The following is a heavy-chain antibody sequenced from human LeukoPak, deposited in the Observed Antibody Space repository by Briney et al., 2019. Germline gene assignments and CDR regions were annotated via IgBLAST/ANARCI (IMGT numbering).Heavy chain of an antibody. Sequence: PSETLSLTCTVSGGSISSGGYYWSWIRQHPGKGLEWIGYTYYSGSTYYNPSLKSRVTISVDTSKNQFSLKLSSVTAADTAVYYCASLDCSSTSCPFDYWGQGTLVTVSS. CDR2: TYYSGST. V-gene: IGHV4-31*03. D-gene: IGHD2-2*01. J-gene: IGHJ4*02. CDR1: GGSISSGGYY. CDR3: ASLDCSSTSCPFDY.